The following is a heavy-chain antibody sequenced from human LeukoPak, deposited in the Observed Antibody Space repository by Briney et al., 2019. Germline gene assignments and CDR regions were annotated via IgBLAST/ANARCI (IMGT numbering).Heavy chain of an antibody. CDR1: GFTFNNYV. J-gene: IGHJ5*02. CDR3: AKVGVVVTDGSNWFDP. Sequence: GGSLRLSCEASGFTFNNYVMTWVRQAPGKGLEWVSSISASAAMTYYADSVKGRFTISRDNSKNTLYLQMNSLRAEDTAVYYCAKVGVVVTDGSNWFDPWGQGTLVTVSS. D-gene: IGHD2-21*02. CDR2: ISASAAMT. V-gene: IGHV3-23*01.